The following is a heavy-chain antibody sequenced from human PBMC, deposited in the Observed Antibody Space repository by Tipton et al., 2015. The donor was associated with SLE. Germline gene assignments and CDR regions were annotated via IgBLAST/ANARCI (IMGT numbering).Heavy chain of an antibody. Sequence: SLRLSCAASGFTFSSYAVHWVRQAPGKGLEWVAVISYDGSNKYYADSVKGRFTISRDNSKNTLYLQMNSLRDDDTALYYCARVDGAIVGPTDYWGQGTLVTVSS. J-gene: IGHJ4*02. V-gene: IGHV3-30*04. D-gene: IGHD1-26*01. CDR1: GFTFSSYA. CDR3: ARVDGAIVGPTDY. CDR2: ISYDGSNK.